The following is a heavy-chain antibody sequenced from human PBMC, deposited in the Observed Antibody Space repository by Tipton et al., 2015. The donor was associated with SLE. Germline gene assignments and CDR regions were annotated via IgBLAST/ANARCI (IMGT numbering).Heavy chain of an antibody. Sequence: TLSLTCTVSGGSISSYYWSWIRQPPGKGLEWIGYIYYSASTNYNPSLKSRVTISVDTSKNQFSLKLSSVTAADTAVYYCARQSYPGLVVYAHNWFDPWGQGTLVTVSS. CDR1: GGSISSYY. CDR2: IYYSAST. J-gene: IGHJ5*02. V-gene: IGHV4-59*08. CDR3: ARQSYPGLVVYAHNWFDP. D-gene: IGHD2-8*02.